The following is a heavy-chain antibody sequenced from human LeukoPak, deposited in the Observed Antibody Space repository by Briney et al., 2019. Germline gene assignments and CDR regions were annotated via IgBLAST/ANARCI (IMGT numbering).Heavy chain of an antibody. D-gene: IGHD6-6*01. Sequence: ASVKVSCMASGYTFTDYYMHWVRQAPGQGLEWMGWINLNSGGTNFAQKFQGRVAMTRDTSISTAYMELGSLRSDDTAVYYCARARWQLVPYFDSWGQGTLVTVSS. CDR1: GYTFTDYY. CDR3: ARARWQLVPYFDS. CDR2: INLNSGGT. J-gene: IGHJ4*02. V-gene: IGHV1-2*02.